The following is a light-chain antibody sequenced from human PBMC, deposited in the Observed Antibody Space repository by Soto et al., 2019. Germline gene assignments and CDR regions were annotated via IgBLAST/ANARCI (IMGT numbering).Light chain of an antibody. CDR3: QSYDSSLSAPV. V-gene: IGLV1-40*01. CDR1: SSNIGAGYD. Sequence: QSVLTQPPSVSGAPGQRVTISCTGSSSNIGAGYDVHWYQQLPGTAPKLLIYGNSNRPSGVPDRFSGSKSGTSASLAITGLQAEDEADYYCQSYDSSLSAPVFGTGTKVPVL. CDR2: GNS. J-gene: IGLJ1*01.